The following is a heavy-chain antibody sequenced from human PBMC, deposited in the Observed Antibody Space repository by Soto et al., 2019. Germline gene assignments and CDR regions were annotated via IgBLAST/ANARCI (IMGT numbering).Heavy chain of an antibody. CDR2: INSSGST. V-gene: IGHV4-34*01. Sequence: SETLSLTCAVYGRSFNYYGWTWIRQPPGKGLEWIGEINSSGSTTYNPSLKSRVTISVDTSKKQFSLNLNSVTAADTAVYYCARSSAHTVDPWGQGILVTVSS. CDR3: ARSSAHTVDP. J-gene: IGHJ5*02. CDR1: GRSFNYYG. D-gene: IGHD5-18*01.